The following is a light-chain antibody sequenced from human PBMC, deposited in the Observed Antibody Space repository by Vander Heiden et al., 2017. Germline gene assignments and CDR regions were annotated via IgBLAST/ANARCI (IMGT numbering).Light chain of an antibody. V-gene: IGKV1-39*01. CDR3: QQSDSTPELT. J-gene: IGKJ4*01. Sequence: DIQMTQSPSSLSASVGDRVTITCRASQSISSYLNWYQQKPGKAPKLLIYAASSLQSGVPSRFSGSGSGTDFTLTISSLQPEDFATYYCQQSDSTPELTFGGGTKVXIK. CDR2: AAS. CDR1: QSISSY.